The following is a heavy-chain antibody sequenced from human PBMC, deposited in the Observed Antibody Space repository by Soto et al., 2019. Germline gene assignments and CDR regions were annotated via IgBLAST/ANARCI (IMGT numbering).Heavy chain of an antibody. CDR1: GFTFNTYG. J-gene: IGHJ4*01. V-gene: IGHV3-33*01. CDR3: ARGSTGWYGYFDY. Sequence: QVQMVESGGGVVQPGRSLRLSCAASGFTFNTYGMHWVRQAPGKGLEWVAVIWYDGSKTSYTDSVKGRFTISRDNSKNTVDLQMNSLRAEDTAVYYWARGSTGWYGYFDYWGQEPRSPSPQ. CDR2: IWYDGSKT. D-gene: IGHD6-19*01.